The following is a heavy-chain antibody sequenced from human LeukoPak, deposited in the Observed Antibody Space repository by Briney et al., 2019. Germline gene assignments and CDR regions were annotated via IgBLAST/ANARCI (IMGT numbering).Heavy chain of an antibody. CDR2: ISGSSSFM. D-gene: IGHD3-16*01. J-gene: IGHJ3*02. CDR1: GFTFSSYT. Sequence: PGGSLRLSCAASGFTFSSYTMNWVRQAPGKGLEWVSSISGSSSFMYFADSVKGRFTISRDNAKNSLYLQMNSLRAEDTAVYYCARSYAGDAFDIWGQGTMVTVSS. V-gene: IGHV3-21*01. CDR3: ARSYAGDAFDI.